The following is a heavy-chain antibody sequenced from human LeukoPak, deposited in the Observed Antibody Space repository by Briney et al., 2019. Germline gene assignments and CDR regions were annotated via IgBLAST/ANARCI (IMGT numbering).Heavy chain of an antibody. V-gene: IGHV3-11*04. Sequence: GGSLRLSCAASGFTFSDYYMSWIRQAPGKGLEWISYISSSGDTIFYADSVKGRFTISRDNAENSLYLQMNSLRAEDTAVYYCARGLDNYGYKFDYWGQGTLVTVSS. CDR2: ISSSGDTI. D-gene: IGHD5-18*01. CDR3: ARGLDNYGYKFDY. CDR1: GFTFSDYY. J-gene: IGHJ4*02.